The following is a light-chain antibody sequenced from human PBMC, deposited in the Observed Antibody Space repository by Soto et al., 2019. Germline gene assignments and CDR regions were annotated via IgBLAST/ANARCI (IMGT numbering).Light chain of an antibody. Sequence: DIVMTQSPDSLAVSLGERATINCKSSQSVLYSSNNKNYLAWYQQKPGQPPKLLIYWASTRESGVPDRFSGSGSGTDFTVTISSLQAEDVAVYYCQQYHSTPRLTFGGGTKVDIK. CDR2: WAS. V-gene: IGKV4-1*01. J-gene: IGKJ4*01. CDR3: QQYHSTPRLT. CDR1: QSVLYSSNNKNY.